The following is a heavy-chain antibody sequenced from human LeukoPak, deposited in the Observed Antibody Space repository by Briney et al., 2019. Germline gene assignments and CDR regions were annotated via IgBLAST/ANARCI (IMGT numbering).Heavy chain of an antibody. CDR1: GFTVTSNY. V-gene: IGHV3-66*01. CDR3: AKDLRYCSTAICYYSGMDV. J-gene: IGHJ6*02. D-gene: IGHD3-10*01. CDR2: IYSGGST. Sequence: GGSLRLSCAASGFTVTSNYMSWVRQAPGKGLEWVSVIYSGGSTYYADSVKGRFTISRDNSKNTLYLQMNSLRADDTAVFFCAKDLRYCSTAICYYSGMDVWGQGTTVTVSS.